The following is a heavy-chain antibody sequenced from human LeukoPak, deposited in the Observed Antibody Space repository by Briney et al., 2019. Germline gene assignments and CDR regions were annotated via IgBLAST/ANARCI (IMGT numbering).Heavy chain of an antibody. CDR2: IYTSGST. J-gene: IGHJ4*02. D-gene: IGHD3-10*01. CDR1: GDSIRSGTYD. Sequence: PSETLSLTCSVSGDSIRSGTYDWSWIRQPAGKGLEWIGRIYTSGSTSYNPALKSRVTISVDTSKNQFSLKLTSVTAADTAVYYCARGGGATRIDYWDQGTLVTVSS. CDR3: ARGGGATRIDY. V-gene: IGHV4-61*02.